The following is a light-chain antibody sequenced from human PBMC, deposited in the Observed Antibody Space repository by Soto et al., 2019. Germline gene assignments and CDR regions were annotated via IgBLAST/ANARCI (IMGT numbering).Light chain of an antibody. CDR3: QSFDSSHYV. V-gene: IGLV1-40*01. J-gene: IGLJ1*01. CDR2: GNN. Sequence: QSVLSQPPSVSGAPGQRVTISCTGRSSNIGAGYDVHWYQQLPGVAPKLLIYGNNNRPSGVPDRFSCSRSGTSASLAIIGLQTEDEGDYYCQSFDSSHYVFGSGTKVTVL. CDR1: SSNIGAGYD.